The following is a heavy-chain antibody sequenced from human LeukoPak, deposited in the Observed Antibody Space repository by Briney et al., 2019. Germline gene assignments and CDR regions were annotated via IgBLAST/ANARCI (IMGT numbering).Heavy chain of an antibody. J-gene: IGHJ4*02. CDR2: IYPGDSDT. V-gene: IGHV5-51*01. Sequence: GESLKISCKGSGYSFTSYWIGWVRQMPGKVLEWMGIIYPGDSDTRYSPPFQGQVTISADKSISTAYLQWSSLKAPDTAMYYCARRRRSGTYEYFDYWGQGTLVTVSS. D-gene: IGHD1-26*01. CDR3: ARRRRSGTYEYFDY. CDR1: GYSFTSYW.